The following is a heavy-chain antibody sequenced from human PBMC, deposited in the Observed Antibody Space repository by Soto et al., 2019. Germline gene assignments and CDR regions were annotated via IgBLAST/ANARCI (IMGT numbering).Heavy chain of an antibody. Sequence: QVQLVQSGAEVKKPGASVKVSCKASGYTFTSYYMHWVRQAPGQGLEWMGIINPSGGSTSYAQKFQSRVTMTRDTSTSTVYMELSSLRSEDTAVYYCARVSPRGDYDDYWGQGPLVTVSS. CDR3: ARVSPRGDYDDY. CDR1: GYTFTSYY. D-gene: IGHD4-17*01. J-gene: IGHJ4*02. V-gene: IGHV1-46*03. CDR2: INPSGGST.